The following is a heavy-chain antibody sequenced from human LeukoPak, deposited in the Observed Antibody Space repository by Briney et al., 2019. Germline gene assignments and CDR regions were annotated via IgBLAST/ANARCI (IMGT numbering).Heavy chain of an antibody. CDR1: GFTFDDYA. Sequence: PGGSLRLSCAASGFTFDDYAMHWVRKTPGKGLEWVSLISWDGGSTYYADSVKGRFTISRDNSKNSLYLQMNSLRAEDTALYYCAKDIRGSTSWYGLAYWGQGTLVTVSS. V-gene: IGHV3-43D*03. D-gene: IGHD6-13*01. J-gene: IGHJ4*02. CDR3: AKDIRGSTSWYGLAY. CDR2: ISWDGGST.